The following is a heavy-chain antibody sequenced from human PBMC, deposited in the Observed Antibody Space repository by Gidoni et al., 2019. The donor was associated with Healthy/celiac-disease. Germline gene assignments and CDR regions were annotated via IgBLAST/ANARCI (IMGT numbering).Heavy chain of an antibody. Sequence: EVQLVESGGGLVQPGRSLRLSCAASGFPFDDYAMHWVRQAPGKGLEWVSGISWNSGSIGYADSVKGRFTISRDNAKNSLYLQMNSLRAEDTALYYCAKDLKFGTVTTSYYYYGMDVWGQGTTVTVSS. D-gene: IGHD4-17*01. CDR2: ISWNSGSI. CDR3: AKDLKFGTVTTSYYYYGMDV. CDR1: GFPFDDYA. V-gene: IGHV3-9*01. J-gene: IGHJ6*02.